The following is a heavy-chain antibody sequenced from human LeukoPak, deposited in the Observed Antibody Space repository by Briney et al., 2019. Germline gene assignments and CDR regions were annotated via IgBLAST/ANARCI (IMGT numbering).Heavy chain of an antibody. CDR2: IYYSGSP. Sequence: SQTLSLTCTVSGGSVSTSTYYWGWIRQPPGKGLEWIGSIYYSGSPHYNSSLKSRVTISVDRSKNQFSLRLSSVTAADTAVYYCASIGPSIAARPDYWGQGTLVTVSS. V-gene: IGHV4-39*01. J-gene: IGHJ4*02. CDR1: GGSVSTSTYY. D-gene: IGHD6-6*01. CDR3: ASIGPSIAARPDY.